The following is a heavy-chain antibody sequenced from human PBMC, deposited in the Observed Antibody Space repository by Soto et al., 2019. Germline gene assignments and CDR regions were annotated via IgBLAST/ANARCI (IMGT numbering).Heavy chain of an antibody. CDR1: GGSISSYY. J-gene: IGHJ4*02. Sequence: SETLSLTCTVSGGSISSYYWSWIRPPPGKGLEWIGYIYYSGSTNYNPSLKSRVTISVDTSKNQFSLKLSSVTAADTAVYYCARGGIAVAPLFDYWGQGTLVTVSS. V-gene: IGHV4-59*01. D-gene: IGHD6-19*01. CDR3: ARGGIAVAPLFDY. CDR2: IYYSGST.